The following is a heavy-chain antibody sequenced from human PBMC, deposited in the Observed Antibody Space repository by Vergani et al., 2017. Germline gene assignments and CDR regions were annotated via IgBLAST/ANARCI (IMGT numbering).Heavy chain of an antibody. CDR1: GYRFTDYW. CDR3: ARSNYAYFDY. D-gene: IGHD4-11*01. Sequence: EVQLVQSGAELKKPGESLKISCKASGYRFTDYWIAWVRQMPGKGLEWMGIIYPGDSDTRYSPSFQGQVTISADKSINTAYLQWSSLKASDTAMYYCARSNYAYFDYWGQGTLVTVSS. V-gene: IGHV5-51*01. J-gene: IGHJ4*02. CDR2: IYPGDSDT.